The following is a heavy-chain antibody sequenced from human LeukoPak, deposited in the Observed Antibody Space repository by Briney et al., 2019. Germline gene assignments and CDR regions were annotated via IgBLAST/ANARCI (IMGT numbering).Heavy chain of an antibody. V-gene: IGHV3-11*04. J-gene: IGHJ6*03. CDR3: ARDRPQTKRILGATTNYYYYYYMDV. Sequence: GSLRLSCAASGFTFSDYYMSWIRQAPGKGLEWVSYISSSGSTKYYADSVKGRFTISRDNAKNSLYLQMNSLRAEDTAVYYCARDRPQTKRILGATTNYYYYYYMDVWGKGTTVTISS. CDR1: GFTFSDYY. CDR2: ISSSGSTK. D-gene: IGHD1-26*01.